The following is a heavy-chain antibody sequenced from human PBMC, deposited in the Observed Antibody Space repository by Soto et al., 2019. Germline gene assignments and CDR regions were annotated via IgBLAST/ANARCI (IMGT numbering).Heavy chain of an antibody. CDR2: IYHSGST. J-gene: IGHJ4*02. V-gene: IGHV4-4*02. Sequence: SETLSLTCAVSGGSISTTHWWTWVRQPPGKGLEWIGEIYHSGSTNYNPSLKSRVTISVDNSKNQFSLKLSSVTAADTAVYYCARQYYFGSGSYYIRPFDFWGQGTLVTVSS. D-gene: IGHD3-10*01. CDR3: ARQYYFGSGSYYIRPFDF. CDR1: GGSISTTHW.